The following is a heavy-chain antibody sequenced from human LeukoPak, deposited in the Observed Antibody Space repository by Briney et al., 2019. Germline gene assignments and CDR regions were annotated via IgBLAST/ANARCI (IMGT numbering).Heavy chain of an antibody. D-gene: IGHD6-19*01. CDR1: GFTFSSYA. CDR3: ARDLSSGGPYYYYMDV. CDR2: ISGSGGST. V-gene: IGHV3-23*01. J-gene: IGHJ6*03. Sequence: GGSLRLSCAASGFTFSSYAMSWVRQAPGKGLEWVSAISGSGGSTYYADSVKGRFTISRDNSKNTLYLQMNSLRAEDTAVYYCARDLSSGGPYYYYMDVWSKGTTVTVSS.